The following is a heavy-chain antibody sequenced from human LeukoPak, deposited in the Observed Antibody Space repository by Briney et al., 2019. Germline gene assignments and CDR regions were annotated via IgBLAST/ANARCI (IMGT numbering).Heavy chain of an antibody. Sequence: GGSLRLSCAASGFTVSSNCMSWVRQAPGKGLEWVSVIYSGGSTYYADSVKGRFTISRDNSKNTLYLQMNSLRAEDTAVYYCARGGGEGSSWNYYYYDMDVWGQGTTVTVSS. CDR3: ARGGGEGSSWNYYYYDMDV. D-gene: IGHD6-13*01. CDR2: IYSGGST. CDR1: GFTVSSNC. V-gene: IGHV3-53*01. J-gene: IGHJ6*02.